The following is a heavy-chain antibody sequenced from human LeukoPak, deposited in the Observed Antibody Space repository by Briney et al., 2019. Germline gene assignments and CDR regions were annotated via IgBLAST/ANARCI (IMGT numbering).Heavy chain of an antibody. CDR3: ARDSYGDYGY. D-gene: IGHD4-17*01. Sequence: GGSLRLSCAASGFTFSNYWMSWVRQAPGKGLEWVANINQDGSEKYYVDSVKGRFTISRDNAKNSLSLQMNSLTAEDTAMDYCARDSYGDYGYWGQGTLVTVSS. J-gene: IGHJ4*02. CDR1: GFTFSNYW. CDR2: INQDGSEK. V-gene: IGHV3-7*01.